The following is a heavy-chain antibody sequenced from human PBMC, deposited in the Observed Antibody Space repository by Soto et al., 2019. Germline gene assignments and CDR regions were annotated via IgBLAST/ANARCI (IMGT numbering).Heavy chain of an antibody. CDR3: ARDLMGYCSGGSCYGGSYFDY. D-gene: IGHD2-15*01. CDR2: IYYSGST. CDR1: GGSISSGGYY. J-gene: IGHJ4*02. V-gene: IGHV4-31*03. Sequence: QVQLQESGPGLVKPSQTLSLTCTVSGGSISSGGYYWSWIRQHPGKGLEWIGYIYYSGSTYYNPSLKSRVTISVDTSKNQFSLKLSSVTAADTAVYYCARDLMGYCSGGSCYGGSYFDYWGQGTLVTVSS.